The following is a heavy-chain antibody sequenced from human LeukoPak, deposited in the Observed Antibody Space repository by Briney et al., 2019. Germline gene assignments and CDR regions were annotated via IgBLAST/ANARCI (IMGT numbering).Heavy chain of an antibody. Sequence: PGGSLRLSCAASGFTFSSYAMSWVRQAPGKGLEWVSAISGSGGSTYYAGSVKGRFTISRDNSKNTLYLQMNSLRAEDTAIYYCAKESRRDTAGYPPDYWGQGTLVTVSS. V-gene: IGHV3-23*01. CDR3: AKESRRDTAGYPPDY. CDR1: GFTFSSYA. CDR2: ISGSGGST. J-gene: IGHJ4*02. D-gene: IGHD3-9*01.